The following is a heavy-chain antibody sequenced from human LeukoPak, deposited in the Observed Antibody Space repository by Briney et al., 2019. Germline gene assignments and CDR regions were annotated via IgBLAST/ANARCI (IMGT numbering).Heavy chain of an antibody. Sequence: GGSLRLSCAASGFTFSNYEMNWVRQAPGKGLEWVSYISSSGSTIYYADSVKGRFTISRDNAKKSLYLQMNSLRAEDTALYYCARTGDYYYAVDVWGQGTTVTVSS. CDR1: GFTFSNYE. J-gene: IGHJ6*02. CDR2: ISSSGSTI. CDR3: ARTGDYYYAVDV. V-gene: IGHV3-48*03. D-gene: IGHD3-10*01.